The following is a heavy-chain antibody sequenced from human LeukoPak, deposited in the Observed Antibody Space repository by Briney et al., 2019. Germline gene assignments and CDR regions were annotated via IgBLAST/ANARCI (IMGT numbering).Heavy chain of an antibody. CDR3: ARGRGYSYGVYNWFDP. D-gene: IGHD5-18*01. V-gene: IGHV3-20*01. CDR1: GFTFDDYG. CDR2: INWNGGST. J-gene: IGHJ5*02. Sequence: GGYLRLSCAASGFTFDDYGMSWVRQAPGKGLEWVSGINWNGGSTGYADSVKGRFTISRDNAKNSLYLQMNSLRAEDTALYHCARGRGYSYGVYNWFDPWGQGTLVTVSS.